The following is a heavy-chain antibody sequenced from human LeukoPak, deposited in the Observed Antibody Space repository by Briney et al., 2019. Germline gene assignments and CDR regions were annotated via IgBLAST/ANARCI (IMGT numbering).Heavy chain of an antibody. CDR2: ISNDGINN. CDR1: GFTFDTYA. V-gene: IGHV3-30*04. Sequence: GGSLRLSCAASGFTFDTYAMHWVRQAPGKGLEWVAFISNDGINNNYADSVKGRFTISRDSSKNTLYLQMNSLRAEDTAVYYCAKDQDPTSVTTEFDYWGQGTLVTVSS. CDR3: AKDQDPTSVTTEFDY. D-gene: IGHD4-17*01. J-gene: IGHJ4*02.